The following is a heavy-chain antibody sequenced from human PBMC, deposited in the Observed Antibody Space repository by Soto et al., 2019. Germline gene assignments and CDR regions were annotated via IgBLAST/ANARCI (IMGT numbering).Heavy chain of an antibody. CDR3: ARDSWLSSGLDV. CDR2: ISAYNGNT. Sequence: GASAKVSCKSPCYTFTSYGISLLRDAPGQGLEWMGWISAYNGNTNYAQKLQGRVTMTTDTSTSTAYMELRSLRSDDTAVYYCARDSWLSSGLDVWGQGTTVTVSS. D-gene: IGHD6-19*01. J-gene: IGHJ6*02. V-gene: IGHV1-18*01. CDR1: CYTFTSYG.